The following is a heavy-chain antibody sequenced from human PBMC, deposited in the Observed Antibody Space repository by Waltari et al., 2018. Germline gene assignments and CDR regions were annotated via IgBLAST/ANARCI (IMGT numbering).Heavy chain of an antibody. D-gene: IGHD3-16*02. CDR2: IYHSGST. V-gene: IGHV4-38-2*02. CDR3: ARVIMITFGGVIVDAFDI. J-gene: IGHJ3*02. CDR1: GYSISRGYY. Sequence: QVQLQESGPGLVKPSETLSLTCSVSGYSISRGYYCGWIRQPPGRGLEWIGSIYHSGSTYYTPSLKSRVTISVDTSKNPFSLKLSSVTAADTAVYYCARVIMITFGGVIVDAFDIWGQGTMVTVSS.